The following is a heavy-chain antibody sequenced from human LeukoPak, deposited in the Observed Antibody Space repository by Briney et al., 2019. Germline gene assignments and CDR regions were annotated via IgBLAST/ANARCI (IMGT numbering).Heavy chain of an antibody. V-gene: IGHV3-48*02. CDR3: ARGSPDAAAAGMVSFDP. D-gene: IGHD6-13*01. J-gene: IGHJ5*02. CDR2: ICSSRSAI. Sequence: GRSLTLSCTPPGSTFSISSMNFFLQAPAMSLHCTSYICSSRSAIYYADSVKGRFTISRDNAMTSLYLQMNSLRDEDTAVYYCARGSPDAAAAGMVSFDPWGQGTLVTVSS. CDR1: GSTFSISS.